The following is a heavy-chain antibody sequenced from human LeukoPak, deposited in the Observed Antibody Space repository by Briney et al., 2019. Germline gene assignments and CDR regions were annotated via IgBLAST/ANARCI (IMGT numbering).Heavy chain of an antibody. Sequence: SETLSLTCTVSGGSISSSSYYWGWIRQPPGKGLEWIGSIYYSGSTYYNPSLKSRVTISVDTSKNQFSLKLSSVTAADTAVYYCARDPGYSSSWWGPYVKLNWFDPWGQGTLVTVSS. V-gene: IGHV4-39*07. J-gene: IGHJ5*02. CDR2: IYYSGST. CDR3: ARDPGYSSSWWGPYVKLNWFDP. CDR1: GGSISSSSYY. D-gene: IGHD6-13*01.